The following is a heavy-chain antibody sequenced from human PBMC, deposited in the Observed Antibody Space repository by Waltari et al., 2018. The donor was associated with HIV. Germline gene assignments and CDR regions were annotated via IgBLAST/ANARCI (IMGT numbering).Heavy chain of an antibody. V-gene: IGHV3-74*01. CDR3: ARIYSSGWYEYFDY. CDR1: GFTFSSYW. D-gene: IGHD6-19*01. J-gene: IGHJ4*02. Sequence: EVQLVESGGGLVQPGGSLRLSCAASGFTFSSYWMHWVRQAPGKGLVWVSRISSDASSTGYADSVKGRFTISRDNDKNTLYLQMNSLGAEDTAVYYCARIYSSGWYEYFDYWGQGTLVTVSS. CDR2: ISSDASST.